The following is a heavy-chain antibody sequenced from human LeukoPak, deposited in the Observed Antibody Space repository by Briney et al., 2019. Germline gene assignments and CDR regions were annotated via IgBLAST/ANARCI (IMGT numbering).Heavy chain of an antibody. CDR3: AREDGYCSGGNCYSYFNS. D-gene: IGHD2-15*01. J-gene: IGHJ4*02. CDR1: GFTFSHFW. CDR2: IKKTGSET. Sequence: GGSLRLSCAASGFTFSHFWMSWVRQAPGKGLEWVAYIKKTGSETYYVDSVKGRFTITRDNTRNSLFLQMYSLRAEDTAVYFCAREDGYCSGGNCYSYFNSWGQGTLVTVSS. V-gene: IGHV3-7*01.